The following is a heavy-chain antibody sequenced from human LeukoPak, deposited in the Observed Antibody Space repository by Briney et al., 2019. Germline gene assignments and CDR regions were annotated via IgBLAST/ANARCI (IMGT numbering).Heavy chain of an antibody. J-gene: IGHJ4*02. CDR1: GFTFSSYS. V-gene: IGHV3-21*01. CDR3: ARDSTAYYYDSSGSTPRDY. CDR2: ISSSSSYI. D-gene: IGHD3-22*01. Sequence: GGSLRLSCAASGFTFSSYSMNWVRQAPGKGLEWVSSISSSSSYIYYADSVKGRFTISRDNAKNSLYLQMNSLRAEDTAVYYCARDSTAYYYDSSGSTPRDYWGQGTLVTVSS.